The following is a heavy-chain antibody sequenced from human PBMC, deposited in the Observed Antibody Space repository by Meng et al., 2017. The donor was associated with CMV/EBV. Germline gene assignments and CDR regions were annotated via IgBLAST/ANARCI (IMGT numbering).Heavy chain of an antibody. V-gene: IGHV4-38-2*02. CDR2: IKHSGST. CDR1: GYSISSGYY. Sequence: SETLSPTCTVSGYSISSGYYWSWIRQPPGKGMEWIGEIKHSGSTNYNPSLKSRVTISVDTSKNQFSLKLSSVTAADTAVYYCARAAYGSGPWGQGTLVTVSS. J-gene: IGHJ5*02. CDR3: ARAAYGSGP. D-gene: IGHD3-10*01.